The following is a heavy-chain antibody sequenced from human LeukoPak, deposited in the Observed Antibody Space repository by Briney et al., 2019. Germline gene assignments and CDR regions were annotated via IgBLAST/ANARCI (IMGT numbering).Heavy chain of an antibody. Sequence: SETLSLTCTVCGGSISRSNYYWSWVRQPRGKGLEWIESDYYSGRTCKNPSLKIRVTISLDTSKNQFSLKLSSVTAADTAVYYCARWGRIAIFGVVIPHAIDIWGQGTMVTVSS. V-gene: IGHV4-39*07. CDR1: GGSISRSNYY. CDR3: ARWGRIAIFGVVIPHAIDI. J-gene: IGHJ3*02. CDR2: DYYSGRT. D-gene: IGHD3-3*01.